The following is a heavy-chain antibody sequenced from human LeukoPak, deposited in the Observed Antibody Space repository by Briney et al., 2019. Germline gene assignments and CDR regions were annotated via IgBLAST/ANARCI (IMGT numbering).Heavy chain of an antibody. V-gene: IGHV4-39*01. CDR3: ARLAYDYVWGSYMDY. Sequence: AGGSLRLSCAASGFTFSSYEMNWVRQAPGKGLEWIGSIYYSGSTYYNPSLKSRVTISVDTSKNQFSLKLSSVTAADTAVYYCARLAYDYVWGSYMDYWGQGTLVTVSS. D-gene: IGHD3-16*01. CDR2: IYYSGST. J-gene: IGHJ4*02. CDR1: GFTFSSYE.